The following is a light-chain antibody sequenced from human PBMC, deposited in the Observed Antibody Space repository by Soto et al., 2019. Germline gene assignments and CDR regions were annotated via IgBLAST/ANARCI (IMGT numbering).Light chain of an antibody. Sequence: NFMLTQPHSVSESPGKTVTISCTRSSGSIASNYVQWYQQRPGSAPTTVIYEDNQRPSGVPDRFSGSIDSSSNSASLTISGLKTEDEAGYYCQSYDSSNLYVFGTGTKVTVL. CDR3: QSYDSSNLYV. V-gene: IGLV6-57*04. J-gene: IGLJ1*01. CDR1: SGSIASNY. CDR2: EDN.